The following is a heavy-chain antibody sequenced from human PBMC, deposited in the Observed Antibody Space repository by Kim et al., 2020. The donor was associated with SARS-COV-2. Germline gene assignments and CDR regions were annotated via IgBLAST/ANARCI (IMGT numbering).Heavy chain of an antibody. Sequence: SETLSLTCGFYGGSFSGYYWNWIRQTPGKGLEWIGEISHSGVTRYTPSLKSRVTMSVDTSKNQFSLKVDSVTAADTAVSYVARCSGGEYWYFDLWGRGSL. CDR1: GGSFSGYY. D-gene: IGHD2-15*01. CDR3: ARCSGGEYWYFDL. V-gene: IGHV4-34*01. CDR2: ISHSGVT. J-gene: IGHJ2*01.